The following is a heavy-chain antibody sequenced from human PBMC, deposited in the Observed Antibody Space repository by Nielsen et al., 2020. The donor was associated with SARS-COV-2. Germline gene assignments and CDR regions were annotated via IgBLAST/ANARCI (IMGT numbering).Heavy chain of an antibody. Sequence: ASVKVSCKASGYTFTSYYMHWVRQAPGQGLEWMGIINPSGGSTSYAQKFQGRVTMTRDTFTSTVYMELSSLRSEDTAVYYCARVGTIWQWLVRTYYFDYWGQGTLVTVSS. D-gene: IGHD6-19*01. J-gene: IGHJ4*02. V-gene: IGHV1-46*01. CDR3: ARVGTIWQWLVRTYYFDY. CDR1: GYTFTSYY. CDR2: INPSGGST.